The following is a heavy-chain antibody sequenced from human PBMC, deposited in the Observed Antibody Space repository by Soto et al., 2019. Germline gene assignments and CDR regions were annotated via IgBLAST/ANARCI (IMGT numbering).Heavy chain of an antibody. CDR2: IYYSGST. D-gene: IGHD3-10*01. Sequence: SETLSLTCTVSCGSISSGGYYWSWIRQHPGKGLEWIGYIYYSGSTYYNPSLKSRVTISVDTSKNQFSLKLSSVAAADTAVYYCASYGSGHYYYYGMDVWGQGTTVTVSS. CDR1: CGSISSGGYY. V-gene: IGHV4-31*03. J-gene: IGHJ6*02. CDR3: ASYGSGHYYYYGMDV.